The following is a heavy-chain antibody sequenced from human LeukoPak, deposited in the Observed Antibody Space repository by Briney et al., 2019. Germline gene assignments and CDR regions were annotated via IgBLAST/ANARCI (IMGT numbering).Heavy chain of an antibody. CDR2: VFGSGAST. CDR1: GFTFSSYW. CDR3: AKQMWSASYYGVDV. V-gene: IGHV3-23*01. Sequence: GGSLRLSCAASGFTFSSYWMHWVRQAPGKGLEWVSTVFGSGASTYYANSVRGRFTVSRDNSKNTLHLQMNSLRAEDTALYYCAKQMWSASYYGVDVWGQGATVTVSS. D-gene: IGHD2-21*01. J-gene: IGHJ6*02.